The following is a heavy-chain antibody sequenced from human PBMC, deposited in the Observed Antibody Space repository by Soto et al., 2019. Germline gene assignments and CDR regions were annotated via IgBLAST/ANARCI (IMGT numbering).Heavy chain of an antibody. CDR3: EILDAIAVTGKPQDY. Sequence: EVQLVESGGGLVQPGGSLSVSCAVSGFTFSAYWMNWVRQAPGKGLEWVANIKPDGGEQYYVASVRGRFTISRDNAKNSVYLQMHSLRPEDTDVYYCEILDAIAVTGKPQDYWGQGILVTV. CDR2: IKPDGGEQ. CDR1: GFTFSAYW. V-gene: IGHV3-7*05. D-gene: IGHD6-19*01. J-gene: IGHJ4*02.